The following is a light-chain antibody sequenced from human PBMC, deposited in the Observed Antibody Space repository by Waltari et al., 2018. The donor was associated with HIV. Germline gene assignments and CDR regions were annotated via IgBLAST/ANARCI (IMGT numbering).Light chain of an antibody. CDR1: SGDVVGYNY. CDR3: SSYTSSSTLV. V-gene: IGLV2-14*01. CDR2: EVS. J-gene: IGLJ3*02. Sequence: QSALTQPASVSGSPGQSITISCTATSGDVVGYNYVSWYQQHPGKAPKLMIYEVSNRPSGVSNRFSGSKSGNTASLTISGLQAEDEADYYCSSYTSSSTLVFGGGTKLTVL.